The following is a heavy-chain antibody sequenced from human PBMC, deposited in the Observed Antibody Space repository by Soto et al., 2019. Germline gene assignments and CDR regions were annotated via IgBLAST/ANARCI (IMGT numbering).Heavy chain of an antibody. CDR2: IIPIFGTA. J-gene: IGHJ6*02. Sequence: QVQLVQSGAEVKKPGSSVKVSCKASGGTFSSYGISWVRQAPGQGLEWMGGIIPIFGTANYAQKFQGRVTITADESTSTAYMELSSLRSEDTAVYYCASGASSSDVYYYYGMDVWGQGTTVTVSS. CDR1: GGTFSSYG. D-gene: IGHD6-6*01. CDR3: ASGASSSDVYYYYGMDV. V-gene: IGHV1-69*01.